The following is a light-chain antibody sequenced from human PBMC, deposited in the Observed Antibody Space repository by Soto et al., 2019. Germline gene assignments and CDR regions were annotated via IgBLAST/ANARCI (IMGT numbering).Light chain of an antibody. J-gene: IGLJ1*01. V-gene: IGLV2-14*01. CDR1: SSDVGGYNY. CDR3: SSYTSIITLYV. Sequence: QSTLTQPASVSESPGQSITVSCTGTSSDVGGYNYVSWYQQHPGKAPKLMIYEVSNRPSGVSNRFSGSKSGNTASLTISGLQAEDEADYYCSSYTSIITLYVFGSGTKVTVL. CDR2: EVS.